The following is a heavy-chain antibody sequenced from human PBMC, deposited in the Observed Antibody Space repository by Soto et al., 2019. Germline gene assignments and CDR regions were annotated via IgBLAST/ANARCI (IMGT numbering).Heavy chain of an antibody. D-gene: IGHD5-18*01. CDR1: GYTFTSYG. V-gene: IGHV1-18*01. CDR3: ASSFSELDSYPSGGFEP. CDR2: INAYNGNT. J-gene: IGHJ5*02. Sequence: ASVKVSCKASGYTFTSYGISWVRQAPGQRPEWMGWINAYNGNTNYAQKLQGRVTMTTDTSTSTAYMELRSLRSDDTAVYYCASSFSELDSYPSGGFEPWGQGTLVTVSS.